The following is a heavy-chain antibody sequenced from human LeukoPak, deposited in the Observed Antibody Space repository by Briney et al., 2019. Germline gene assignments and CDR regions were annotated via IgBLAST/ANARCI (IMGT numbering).Heavy chain of an antibody. CDR2: IRYDGSNK. Sequence: GGSLRLSCAASGFTFSSYGMHWVRPAPGKGLEWVAFIRYDGSNKYYADSVKGRFTISRDNSKNTLYLQMNSLRAEDTAVYYCAKDLKWAYGSGSKAFDIWGQGTMVTASS. V-gene: IGHV3-30*02. CDR3: AKDLKWAYGSGSKAFDI. D-gene: IGHD3-10*01. J-gene: IGHJ3*02. CDR1: GFTFSSYG.